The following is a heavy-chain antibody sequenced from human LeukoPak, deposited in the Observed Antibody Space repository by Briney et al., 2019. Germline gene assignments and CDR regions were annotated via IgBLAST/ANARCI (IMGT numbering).Heavy chain of an antibody. D-gene: IGHD3-22*01. V-gene: IGHV3-73*01. Sequence: GGSLRLSCAASGFTFSGSAMHWVRQASGKGLEWVGRVRSKANNYATAYAASVKGRFTITRDDSKNTAYLQMDSLKTEDTAIYYCSHYDSSAHYAFQPWGQGTLVTVSS. CDR3: SHYDSSAHYAFQP. CDR2: VRSKANNYAT. CDR1: GFTFSGSA. J-gene: IGHJ1*01.